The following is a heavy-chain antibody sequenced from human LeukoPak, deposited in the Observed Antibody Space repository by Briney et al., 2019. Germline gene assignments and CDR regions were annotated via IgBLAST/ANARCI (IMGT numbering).Heavy chain of an antibody. D-gene: IGHD3-22*01. Sequence: GGSLRLSCAASGFTFSSYAMSWVRRAPGKGLEWVSAISGSGGSTYYADSVKGRFTISRGNSKNTLYLQMNSLRAEDTAVYYCAKASAMIVVVSKHFDYWGQGTLVTVSS. CDR1: GFTFSSYA. J-gene: IGHJ4*02. V-gene: IGHV3-23*01. CDR3: AKASAMIVVVSKHFDY. CDR2: ISGSGGST.